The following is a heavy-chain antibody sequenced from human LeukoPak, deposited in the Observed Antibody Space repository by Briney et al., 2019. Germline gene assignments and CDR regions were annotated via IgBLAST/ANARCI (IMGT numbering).Heavy chain of an antibody. J-gene: IGHJ4*02. CDR3: ARAGDSSGWNTGHFDY. CDR1: GYTFTSYA. D-gene: IGHD6-19*01. Sequence: ASVKVSCKASGYTFTSYAMNWVRQAPGQGLEWMGWINTNTGNPTYAQGFAGRFVFSLDTSVSTAYLQISSLKAEDTAVYYCARAGDSSGWNTGHFDYWGQGTLVTVSS. CDR2: INTNTGNP. V-gene: IGHV7-4-1*02.